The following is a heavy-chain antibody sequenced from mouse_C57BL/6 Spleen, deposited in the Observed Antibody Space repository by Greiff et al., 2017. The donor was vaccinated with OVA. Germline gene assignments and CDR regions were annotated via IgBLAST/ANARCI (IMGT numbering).Heavy chain of an antibody. CDR2: IDPETGGT. D-gene: IGHD1-1*01. Sequence: ESGAELVRPGASVTLSCKASGYTFTDYEMHWVKQTPVHGLEWIGAIDPETGGTAYNQKFKGKAILTADKSSSTAYMELRSLTSEDSAVYYCAIYYYGSSGGLAMDYWGQGTSVTVSS. V-gene: IGHV1-15*01. J-gene: IGHJ4*01. CDR3: AIYYYGSSGGLAMDY. CDR1: GYTFTDYE.